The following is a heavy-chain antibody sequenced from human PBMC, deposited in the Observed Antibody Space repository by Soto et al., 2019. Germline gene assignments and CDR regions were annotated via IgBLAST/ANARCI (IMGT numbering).Heavy chain of an antibody. CDR2: INSDGSST. Sequence: PGGSLRLSCAASRFTFSSYWMHWVRQAPGKGLVWVSRINSDGSSTSYADSVKGRFTISRDNAKNTLFLQMNSLRAEDTAVYYCVRDPDYCSGGSCYSGFFDYWGQGTLVTVSS. CDR1: RFTFSSYW. J-gene: IGHJ4*02. D-gene: IGHD2-15*01. CDR3: VRDPDYCSGGSCYSGFFDY. V-gene: IGHV3-74*01.